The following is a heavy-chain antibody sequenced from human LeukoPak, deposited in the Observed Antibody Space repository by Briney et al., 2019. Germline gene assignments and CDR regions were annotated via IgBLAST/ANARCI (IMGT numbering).Heavy chain of an antibody. CDR1: GFTFSSYA. V-gene: IGHV3-23*01. Sequence: GGSLRLSCAASGFTFSSYAMSWVRQAPGKGLEWVSAISGSAGSTYYADSVKGRFTISRDNSKNTLYLQMNSLRAEDTAVYYCAKLGLWFGELSYDYWGQGTLVTVSS. D-gene: IGHD3-10*01. CDR2: ISGSAGST. J-gene: IGHJ4*02. CDR3: AKLGLWFGELSYDY.